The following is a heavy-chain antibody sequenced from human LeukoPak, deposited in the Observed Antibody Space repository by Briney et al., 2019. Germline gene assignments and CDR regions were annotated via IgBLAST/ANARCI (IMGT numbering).Heavy chain of an antibody. J-gene: IGHJ5*02. CDR1: GGSISSYY. Sequence: PSETLSLTCTVSGGSISSYYWSWIRQPPGKGLEWIGYIDYSGSTNYNPSLKSRVTMSVDTSKNQFSLKLSSVTAADTAVYYCARGGFTVTGSGINVFWFDPWGQGTLVTVSS. CDR2: IDYSGST. CDR3: ARGGFTVTGSGINVFWFDP. D-gene: IGHD4-17*01. V-gene: IGHV4-59*01.